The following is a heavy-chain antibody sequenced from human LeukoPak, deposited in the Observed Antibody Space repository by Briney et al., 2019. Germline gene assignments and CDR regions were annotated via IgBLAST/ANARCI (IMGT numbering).Heavy chain of an antibody. Sequence: SVKVSCKASGGTFSSYTISWVRQAPGQGLEWMGRIIPILGIANYPQKFQGRVTITADKSTSIAYMELSSLRSEDTAVYYCARTPTKSYDFWSGYLYYFDYWGQGTLVTVSS. CDR1: GGTFSSYT. CDR3: ARTPTKSYDFWSGYLYYFDY. D-gene: IGHD3-3*01. J-gene: IGHJ4*02. CDR2: IIPILGIA. V-gene: IGHV1-69*02.